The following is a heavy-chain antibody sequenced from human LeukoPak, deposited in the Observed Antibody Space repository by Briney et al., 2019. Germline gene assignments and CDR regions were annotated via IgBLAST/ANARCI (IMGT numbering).Heavy chain of an antibody. CDR2: IISNGGRT. Sequence: GGSLRLSCAASGFTFSTSVMHCVRQAPGGRLEHVSAIISNGGRTYYGNSVKGRSTISRDNSKTPLYLQMGSLRPEDMAVYYCARLTSTIPDAFDIWGQGTMVTVSS. J-gene: IGHJ3*02. CDR3: ARLTSTIPDAFDI. CDR1: GFTFSTSV. D-gene: IGHD3-3*01. V-gene: IGHV3-64*01.